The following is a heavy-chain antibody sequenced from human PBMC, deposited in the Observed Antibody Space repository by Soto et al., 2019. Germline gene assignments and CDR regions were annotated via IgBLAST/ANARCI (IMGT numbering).Heavy chain of an antibody. D-gene: IGHD6-19*01. V-gene: IGHV1-3*01. J-gene: IGHJ4*02. CDR2: MNAGTGKT. CDR1: GYTFTSFP. Sequence: QVQLVQSGADVKKPGASVNISCKASGYTFTSFPIHWVRQAPGQSLEWLGWMNAGTGKTIYSQTFQGRISLTRDTSASTAFLGLSSLRSEDTAVYYCAKMGRTGWLRLPIDSWGQGTLVTVSS. CDR3: AKMGRTGWLRLPIDS.